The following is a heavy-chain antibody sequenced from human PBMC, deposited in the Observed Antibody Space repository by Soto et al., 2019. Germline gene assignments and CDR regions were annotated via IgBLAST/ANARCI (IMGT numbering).Heavy chain of an antibody. Sequence: QVQLVESGGGVVQPGRSLRLSCAASGLTIRSYAMLWVRQAPGKGLEWVAVISYDGSKKFHADAVKGRFTISRDNSKNTLYLQMNSLRVEDTAVYYCARDRAVAAPNWFDPWGQGTLVTVSS. CDR1: GLTIRSYA. D-gene: IGHD6-19*01. CDR2: ISYDGSKK. CDR3: ARDRAVAAPNWFDP. J-gene: IGHJ5*02. V-gene: IGHV3-30-3*01.